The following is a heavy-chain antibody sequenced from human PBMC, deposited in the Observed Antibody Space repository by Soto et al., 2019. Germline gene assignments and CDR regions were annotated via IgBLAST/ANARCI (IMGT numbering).Heavy chain of an antibody. CDR1: GFTFSTYG. D-gene: IGHD3-10*01. V-gene: IGHV3-33*01. Sequence: PGGSLRLSCVASGFTFSTYGVHWVRQVPGKGLGWVAVIWYDGSNKYYADSVKGRFTISRDNSKNTLYLQMNSLRAEDTAVYYCARDGEMAHNCFDIWGQGTMVTVSS. CDR3: ARDGEMAHNCFDI. CDR2: IWYDGSNK. J-gene: IGHJ3*02.